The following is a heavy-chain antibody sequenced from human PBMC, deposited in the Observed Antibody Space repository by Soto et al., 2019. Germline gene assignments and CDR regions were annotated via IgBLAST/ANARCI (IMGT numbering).Heavy chain of an antibody. CDR1: GFGFTFSTSA. CDR3: ARGGNWFDP. CDR2: FRESGGTT. J-gene: IGHJ5*02. V-gene: IGHV3-23*01. D-gene: IGHD3-10*01. Sequence: SGGSLRLSCVAPGFGFTFSTSAMSWVRQAPGKGLEWVSTFRESGGTTHYANSVKGRFTTSRDTSKNMLYLQMNSLRAEDTAVYYCARGGNWFDPWGQGTLVTVSS.